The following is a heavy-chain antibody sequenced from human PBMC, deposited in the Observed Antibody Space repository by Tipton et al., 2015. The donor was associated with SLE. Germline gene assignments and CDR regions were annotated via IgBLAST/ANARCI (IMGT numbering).Heavy chain of an antibody. CDR1: GGSISSHY. CDR2: IYYSGST. CDR3: ARDGSGSYYFDY. V-gene: IGHV4-59*11. J-gene: IGHJ4*02. Sequence: TLSLTCTVSGGSISSHYWSWIRQPPGKGLEWIGYIYYSGSTNYNPSLKSRVTISVDTSKNQFSLKLGSVTAADTAVYYCARDGSGSYYFDYWGQGTLVTVSS. D-gene: IGHD3-10*01.